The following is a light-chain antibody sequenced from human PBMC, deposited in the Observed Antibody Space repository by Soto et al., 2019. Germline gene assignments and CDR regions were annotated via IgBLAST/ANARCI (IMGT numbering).Light chain of an antibody. V-gene: IGKV1-13*02. CDR3: PQFNSYPPMYT. Sequence: AIQLTQSPSSLSASVGDRVTITCRASQGISSALAWYQQKPGKAPKLLIYDASSLESGVPSRFSGSGSGTDFTLTISSLQPEDFATYYCPQFNSYPPMYTFGQGTKLEIK. CDR1: QGISSA. CDR2: DAS. J-gene: IGKJ2*01.